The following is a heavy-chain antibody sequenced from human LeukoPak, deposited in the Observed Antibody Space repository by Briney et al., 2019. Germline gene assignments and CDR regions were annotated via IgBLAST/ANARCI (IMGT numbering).Heavy chain of an antibody. D-gene: IGHD6-13*01. J-gene: IGHJ4*02. CDR2: INHSGST. CDR1: GFTFSSYW. Sequence: PGGSLRLSCAASGFTFSSYWMSWVRQPPGKGLEWIGEINHSGSTNYNPSLKSRVTISVDTSKNQFSLKLSSVTAADTAVYYCARESYSSSWYGDYFDYWGQGTLVTVSS. CDR3: ARESYSSSWYGDYFDY. V-gene: IGHV4-34*01.